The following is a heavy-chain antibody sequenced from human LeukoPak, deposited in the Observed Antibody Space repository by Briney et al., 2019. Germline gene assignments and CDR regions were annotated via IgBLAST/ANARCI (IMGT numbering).Heavy chain of an antibody. CDR1: GGSISSSSNY. J-gene: IGHJ4*02. V-gene: IGHV4-39*01. D-gene: IGHD3-22*01. Sequence: PSETLSLTCTVSGGSISSSSNYWGWIRQPPGKGLEWIGSIHYSGNTYYNPSLKNRVNISVDTSKNQFSLKLSSVTAADTAVYYCARPTFASYSSGYHYWGQGTMVTVSS. CDR2: IHYSGNT. CDR3: ARPTFASYSSGYHY.